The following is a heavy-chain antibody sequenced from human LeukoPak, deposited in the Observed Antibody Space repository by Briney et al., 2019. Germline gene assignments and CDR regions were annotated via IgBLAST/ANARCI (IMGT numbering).Heavy chain of an antibody. J-gene: IGHJ4*02. CDR1: GGTFSSYA. Sequence: SVKVSCKASGGTFSSYAISWVRQAPGQGLEWMGGTIPIFGTANYAQKFQGRVTITADESTSTAYMELSSLRSEDTAVYYCARDANYYGSGSYYLDLNYWGQGTLVTVSS. CDR3: ARDANYYGSGSYYLDLNY. V-gene: IGHV1-69*13. D-gene: IGHD3-10*01. CDR2: TIPIFGTA.